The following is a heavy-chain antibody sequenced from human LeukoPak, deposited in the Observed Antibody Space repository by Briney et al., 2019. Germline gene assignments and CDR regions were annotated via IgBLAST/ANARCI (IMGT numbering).Heavy chain of an antibody. J-gene: IGHJ4*02. CDR2: FDPEDGET. Sequence: ASVKVSCKVSGYXLTELSMHWVRQAPGKGLEWMGGFDPEDGETIYAQKFQGRVTMTEDTSTDTAYMELSSLRSEDTAVYYCATSALAVAPFDYWGQGTLVTVSS. D-gene: IGHD6-19*01. V-gene: IGHV1-24*01. CDR3: ATSALAVAPFDY. CDR1: GYXLTELS.